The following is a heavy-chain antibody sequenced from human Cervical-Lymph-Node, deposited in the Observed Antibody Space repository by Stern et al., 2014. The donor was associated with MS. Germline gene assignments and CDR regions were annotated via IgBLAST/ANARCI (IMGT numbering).Heavy chain of an antibody. J-gene: IGHJ4*02. CDR1: GYTFGSYY. V-gene: IGHV1-46*01. CDR2: INPYGGST. D-gene: IGHD3/OR15-3a*01. Sequence: VQLLESGAEVKEPGASVKVSCKASGYTFGSYYIHWVRQAPGQGLERMGIINPYGGSTTYAQKFQGRVTMTTDTPTSTVHMELSSLRSNDTAVYYCARGRYLDSPFDFWGQGTPVTASS. CDR3: ARGRYLDSPFDF.